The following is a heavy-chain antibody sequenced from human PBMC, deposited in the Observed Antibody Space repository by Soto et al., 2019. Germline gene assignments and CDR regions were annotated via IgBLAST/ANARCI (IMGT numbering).Heavy chain of an antibody. CDR1: GCSFTSYW. CDR3: ARHVSFDTGYSSSWYYYGMDV. Sequence: GESLKISCKGSGCSFTSYWISWVRQMPGKGLEWMGRIDPSDSYTNYSPSFQGHVTISADKSISTAYLQWSSLKASDTAMYYCARHVSFDTGYSSSWYYYGMDVWGQGTTGTVS. D-gene: IGHD6-13*01. V-gene: IGHV5-10-1*01. CDR2: IDPSDSYT. J-gene: IGHJ6*02.